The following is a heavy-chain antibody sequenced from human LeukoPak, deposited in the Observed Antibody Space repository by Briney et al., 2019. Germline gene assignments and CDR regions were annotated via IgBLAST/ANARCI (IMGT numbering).Heavy chain of an antibody. J-gene: IGHJ5*02. D-gene: IGHD2-2*01. CDR2: ISGSGGST. Sequence: GGSLRLSCAASGFTFSNYAMSWVRQAPGKGLEWVSAISGSGGSTYYADSVKGRFTISRDNSKNTLYLQMDSLRAEDTAVYYCAKAPRDIVVVPAAMTWGQGTLVTVSS. CDR3: AKAPRDIVVVPAAMT. CDR1: GFTFSNYA. V-gene: IGHV3-23*01.